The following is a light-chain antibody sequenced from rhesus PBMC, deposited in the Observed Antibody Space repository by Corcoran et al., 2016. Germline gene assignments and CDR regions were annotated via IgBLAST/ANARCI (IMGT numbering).Light chain of an antibody. CDR2: PVS. CDR1: QSLVHSSGNTY. CDR3: GQGTNVPRT. J-gene: IGKJ1*01. V-gene: IGKV2-65*01. Sequence: DVVMTQSPLSLPITPGQPASISCRSSQSLVHSSGNTYLSWYQQKSGQPPRRLIYPVSNRDSGVPERFSGRGAGTDFTLKISRVEAEDVGVYYCGQGTNVPRTFGQGTKVEIQ.